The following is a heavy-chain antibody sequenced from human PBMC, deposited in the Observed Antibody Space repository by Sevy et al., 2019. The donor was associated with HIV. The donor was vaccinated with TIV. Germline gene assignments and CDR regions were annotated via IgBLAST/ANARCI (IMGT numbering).Heavy chain of an antibody. CDR1: GGTFSSYA. D-gene: IGHD3-16*01. V-gene: IGHV1-69*13. J-gene: IGHJ3*02. CDR2: IIPIFGTA. CDR3: ARVTYDPLRPIPDAFDI. Sequence: ASVKVSCKASGGTFSSYAISWVRQAPGQGLEWMGGIIPIFGTANYAQKFQGRVTITADESTSTAYMELSSLRSEDTVVYYCARVTYDPLRPIPDAFDIWGQGTMVTVSS.